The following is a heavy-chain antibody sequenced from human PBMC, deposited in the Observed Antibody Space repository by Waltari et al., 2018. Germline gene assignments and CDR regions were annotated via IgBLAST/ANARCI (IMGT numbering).Heavy chain of an antibody. CDR1: GFTFRSYA. Sequence: EVQLLESGGGLVQPGGSLRLSCAASGFTFRSYAMSWVRQAPGKGLEWVSAISGSGGSTYYADSVKGRFTISRDNSKNTLYLQMNSLRAEDTAVYYCAKDGVGTDYFDYWGQGTLVTVSS. CDR3: AKDGVGTDYFDY. J-gene: IGHJ4*02. D-gene: IGHD1-1*01. CDR2: ISGSGGST. V-gene: IGHV3-23*01.